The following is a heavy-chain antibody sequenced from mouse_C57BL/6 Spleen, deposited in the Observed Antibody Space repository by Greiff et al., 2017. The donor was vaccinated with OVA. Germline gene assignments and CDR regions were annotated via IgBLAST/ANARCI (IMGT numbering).Heavy chain of an antibody. V-gene: IGHV1-63*01. J-gene: IGHJ2*01. CDR3: AREVTPYYFDY. CDR2: IYPGGGYT. Sequence: VQLVESGAELVRPGTSVKMSCKASGYTFTNYWIGWAKQRPGHGLEWIGDIYPGGGYTNYNEKFKGKATLTADKSSSTAYMQFSSLTSEDSAIYYCAREVTPYYFDYWGQGTTLTVSS. D-gene: IGHD2-2*01. CDR1: GYTFTNYW.